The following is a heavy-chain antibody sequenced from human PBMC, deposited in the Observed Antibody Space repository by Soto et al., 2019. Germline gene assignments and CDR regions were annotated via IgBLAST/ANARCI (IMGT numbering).Heavy chain of an antibody. Sequence: SETLSLTYTESGGSISSSSHYWGWIRQPPGKGLEWIGSIYYSGRTYYNPSLKSRVTISVDTSKNQFSLKLSSVTAADTAVYCCARRHADKYSNSRGAFDIWGQGTMVT. J-gene: IGHJ3*02. CDR1: GGSISSSSHY. V-gene: IGHV4-39*01. CDR2: IYYSGRT. D-gene: IGHD6-6*01. CDR3: ARRHADKYSNSRGAFDI.